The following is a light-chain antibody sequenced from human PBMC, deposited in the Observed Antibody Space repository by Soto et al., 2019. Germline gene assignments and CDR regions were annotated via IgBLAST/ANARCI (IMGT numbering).Light chain of an antibody. Sequence: EVVLTQSPATLSLSPGVRATLSCRASQSVSTYVSWFQQKPGQAPRLLIYDASNRATGIPARFSGSGSGTDFTLTISSLEPEDFAVYYCQQRMTWPPITFGQGTRLEIK. CDR1: QSVSTY. J-gene: IGKJ5*01. CDR3: QQRMTWPPIT. CDR2: DAS. V-gene: IGKV3-11*01.